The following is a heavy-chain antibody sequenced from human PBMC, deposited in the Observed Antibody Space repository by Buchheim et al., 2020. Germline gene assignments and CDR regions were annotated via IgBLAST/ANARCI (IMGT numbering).Heavy chain of an antibody. D-gene: IGHD6-6*01. J-gene: IGHJ4*02. CDR1: GFTFSSYG. CDR3: AKGTALPDY. V-gene: IGHV3-30*18. CDR2: ISYDGSNK. Sequence: QVQLVESGGGVVQPGRSLRLSCAASGFTFSSYGMHWVRQAPGKGLEWVAVISYDGSNKYYADSVKGRFPISRDNSKNTLYLQMNSLRAEDTAVYYCAKGTALPDYWGQGTL.